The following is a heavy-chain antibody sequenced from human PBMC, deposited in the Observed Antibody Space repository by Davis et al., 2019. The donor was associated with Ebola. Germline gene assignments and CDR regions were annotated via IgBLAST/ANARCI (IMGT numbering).Heavy chain of an antibody. V-gene: IGHV1-69*13. CDR3: AGCGYSYGSYYYYYGMDV. J-gene: IGHJ6*04. CDR1: GGTFSSYA. D-gene: IGHD5-18*01. Sequence: SVQVSCKASGGTFSSYAISWVRQAPGQGLEWMGGIIPIFGTANYAQKFQGRVTITADESTSTAYMELSSLRSEDTAVYYCAGCGYSYGSYYYYYGMDVWGKGTTVTVSS. CDR2: IIPIFGTA.